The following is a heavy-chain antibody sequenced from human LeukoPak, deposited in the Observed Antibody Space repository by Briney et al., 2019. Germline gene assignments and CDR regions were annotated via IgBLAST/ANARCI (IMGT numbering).Heavy chain of an antibody. V-gene: IGHV4-59*01. J-gene: IGHJ4*02. CDR1: GGSISSYY. CDR3: ARARARYFDWLD. Sequence: SETLSLTCTASGGSISSYYWSWIRQPPGKGLEWIGDIYYSGSTNYNPSVKSRVTISVDTSKNQFSLKLSSVTAADTAVYYCARARARYFDWLDWGQGTLVTVSS. D-gene: IGHD3-9*01. CDR2: IYYSGST.